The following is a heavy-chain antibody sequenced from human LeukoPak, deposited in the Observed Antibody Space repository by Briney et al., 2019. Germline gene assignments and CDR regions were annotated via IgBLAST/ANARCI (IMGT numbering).Heavy chain of an antibody. CDR2: ISFHNGNT. Sequence: GASVKVSCKSSGYTSRTYGISWMRQAPGQGLEWMGWISFHNGNTNYAQKFHGRLTMTTDTSTSTAYMELRSLRSDDTGVYYCARDVPGPIGTTARFDPWGQGTLVTVSS. CDR1: GYTSRTYG. D-gene: IGHD1-1*01. CDR3: ARDVPGPIGTTARFDP. V-gene: IGHV1-18*01. J-gene: IGHJ5*02.